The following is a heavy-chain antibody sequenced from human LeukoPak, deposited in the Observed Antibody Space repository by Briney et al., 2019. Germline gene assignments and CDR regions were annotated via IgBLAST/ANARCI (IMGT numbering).Heavy chain of an antibody. V-gene: IGHV4-39*07. Sequence: PSETLSLTCTVSGDSISSSNSYWGWLRQPPGKGLEWIGSIYKTGSAYYDPSLKSRVTISIDTSKNQFSLKLSSVAAADTAVYYCTRGLHPHSFDSSGQNYWGQGTLVTVSS. D-gene: IGHD3-22*01. CDR3: TRGLHPHSFDSSGQNY. J-gene: IGHJ4*02. CDR2: IYKTGSA. CDR1: GDSISSSNSY.